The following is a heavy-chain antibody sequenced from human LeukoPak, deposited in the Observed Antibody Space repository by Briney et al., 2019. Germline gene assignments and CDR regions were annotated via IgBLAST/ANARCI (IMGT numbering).Heavy chain of an antibody. V-gene: IGHV1-2*02. CDR1: GYTFTGYY. CDR2: INPNSGGT. J-gene: IGHJ3*02. Sequence: ASVKVSCKASGYTFTGYYMHWVRQAPGQGLEWMGWINPNSGGTNYAQKFQGRVTMTRDTSISTAYMELSRLRSDDTAVYYCARTIVVVPAAGPDAFDIWGQGTMVTVSS. CDR3: ARTIVVVPAAGPDAFDI. D-gene: IGHD2-2*01.